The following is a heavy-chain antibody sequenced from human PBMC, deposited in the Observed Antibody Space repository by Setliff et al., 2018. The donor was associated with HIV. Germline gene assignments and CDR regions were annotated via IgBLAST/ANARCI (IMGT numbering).Heavy chain of an antibody. CDR1: GDSISTYC. V-gene: IGHV4-4*09. J-gene: IGHJ4*02. CDR3: ARVRLTMIMMVDYFDQ. Sequence: PSETLSLTCTVSGDSISTYCWIWIRQPPGKGLEWIGNIYTSGSTNYNPSLKSRVTLSADTSKNQLSLSLTSVTAADTAVYYCARVRLTMIMMVDYFDQWGQGTLVTVSS. CDR2: IYTSGST. D-gene: IGHD3-22*01.